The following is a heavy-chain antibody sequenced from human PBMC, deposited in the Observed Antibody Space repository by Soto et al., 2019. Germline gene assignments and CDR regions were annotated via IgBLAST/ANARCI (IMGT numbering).Heavy chain of an antibody. V-gene: IGHV1-18*01. CDR2: ISAYNGNT. CDR3: ATGADTIFGVVIMEY. Sequence: QVQLVQSGAEVKKPGASVKVSCKASGYTFTSYGISWVRQAPGQGLEWMGWISAYNGNTNYAQKLQGRVTMTTDTPKSTVYMELRSLRSDDTAVYYCATGADTIFGVVIMEYWGQGTLVTVSS. J-gene: IGHJ4*02. CDR1: GYTFTSYG. D-gene: IGHD3-3*01.